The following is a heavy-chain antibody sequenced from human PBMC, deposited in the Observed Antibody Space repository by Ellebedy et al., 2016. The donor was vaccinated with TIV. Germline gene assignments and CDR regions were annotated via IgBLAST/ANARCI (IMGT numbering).Heavy chain of an antibody. CDR2: VDHEDGEA. V-gene: IGHV1-69-2*01. Sequence: AASVKVSCKGSGSTFTQSFIHWVQQPPGKGLEWVGLVDHEDGEAQVAENFQGRVTITADTSSDTAYMEMSNLRSEDTALYYCAKMIWKAAPVDHWGKGTLVTVSS. CDR1: GSTFTQSF. D-gene: IGHD1-1*01. CDR3: AKMIWKAAPVDH. J-gene: IGHJ4*02.